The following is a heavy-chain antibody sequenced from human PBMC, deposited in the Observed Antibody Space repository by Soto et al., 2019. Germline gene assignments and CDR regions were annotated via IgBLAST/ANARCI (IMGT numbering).Heavy chain of an antibody. J-gene: IGHJ4*02. CDR2: IDPSGHGT. D-gene: IGHD3-22*01. V-gene: IGHV1-46*01. CDR3: AINYYDSSAYLY. Sequence: GASVKVSCKASGHTLINYYMHWVRQAPGQGLDWLGKIDPSGHGTSYAERFQGRITLTSDTSTNTVYVELSSLRSEDTAIYYCAINYYDSSAYLYWGQGTLVTVSS. CDR1: GHTLINYY.